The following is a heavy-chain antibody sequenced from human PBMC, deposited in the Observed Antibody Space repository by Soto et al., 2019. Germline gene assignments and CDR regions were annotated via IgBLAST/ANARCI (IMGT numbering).Heavy chain of an antibody. Sequence: QVQLVESGGGVVQPGRSLRLSCAASGFTFSSYAMHWVRQAPGKGLEWVAVISYDGSNKYYADSVKGRFTISRDNSKNTLYLQMNSLRAEDTAVYYCARDDGAASGGIPAAEPDYWGQGTLVTVSS. CDR1: GFTFSSYA. CDR2: ISYDGSNK. J-gene: IGHJ4*02. CDR3: ARDDGAASGGIPAAEPDY. D-gene: IGHD2-2*01. V-gene: IGHV3-30-3*01.